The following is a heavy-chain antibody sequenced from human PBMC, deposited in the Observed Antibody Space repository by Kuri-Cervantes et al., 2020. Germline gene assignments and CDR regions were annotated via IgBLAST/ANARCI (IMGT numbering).Heavy chain of an antibody. CDR1: GYTFTGYY. CDR3: ARAPGSGYGRPIDY. CDR2: INPNSGGT. V-gene: IGHV1-2*02. Sequence: ASVKVSCKASGYTFTGYYMHWVRQAPGQGLEWMGWINPNSGGTNYAQKFQGRVTMTRDTSISTAYMELSRLGSDDTAVYYCARAPGSGYGRPIDYWGQGTLVTVSS. D-gene: IGHD5-12*01. J-gene: IGHJ4*02.